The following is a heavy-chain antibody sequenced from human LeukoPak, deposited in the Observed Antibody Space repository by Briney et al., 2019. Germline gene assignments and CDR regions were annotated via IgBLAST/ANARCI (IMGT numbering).Heavy chain of an antibody. Sequence: GGSLRLSCAASGFTFSSYWMSWVRQAPGKGLEWVANIKQDGSEKYYVDSVKGRFTISRDNAKNSLYLQMNSLRAEDTAVYYCARAHGVIGRLDKNWFDPWGQGTLVTVSS. D-gene: IGHD3-10*01. CDR1: GFTFSSYW. J-gene: IGHJ5*02. V-gene: IGHV3-7*01. CDR2: IKQDGSEK. CDR3: ARAHGVIGRLDKNWFDP.